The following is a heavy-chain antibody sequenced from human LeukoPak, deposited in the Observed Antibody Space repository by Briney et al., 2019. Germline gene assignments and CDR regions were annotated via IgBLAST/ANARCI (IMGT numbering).Heavy chain of an antibody. D-gene: IGHD6-6*01. CDR2: ISAYNGNT. CDR3: AREYSSSGYYYYMDV. V-gene: IGHV1-18*01. Sequence: ASVKVSCKASGYTFTSYGISWVRQAPGQGLEWMGWISAYNGNTNYAQKLQGRVTMTTDTSTSTAYMELRSLRSDDAAVYYCAREYSSSGYYYYMDVWGKGTTVTVSS. J-gene: IGHJ6*03. CDR1: GYTFTSYG.